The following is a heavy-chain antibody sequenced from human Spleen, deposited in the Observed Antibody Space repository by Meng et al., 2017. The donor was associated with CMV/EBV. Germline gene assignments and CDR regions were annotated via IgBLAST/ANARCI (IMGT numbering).Heavy chain of an antibody. CDR3: AKDYDFWSGYPYYFDY. V-gene: IGHV3-30*18. CDR1: GFPFSSYG. Sequence: SGFPFSSYGMHWVRQAPGKGLEWVAVISYDGSNKYYADSVKGRFTISRDNSKNTLYLQMNSLRAEDTAVYYCAKDYDFWSGYPYYFDYWGQGTLVTVSS. CDR2: ISYDGSNK. J-gene: IGHJ4*02. D-gene: IGHD3-3*01.